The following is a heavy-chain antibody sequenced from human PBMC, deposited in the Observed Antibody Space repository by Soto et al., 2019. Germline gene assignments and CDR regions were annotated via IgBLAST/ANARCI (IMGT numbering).Heavy chain of an antibody. J-gene: IGHJ4*02. CDR2: LTGGTAT. D-gene: IGHD1-1*01. CDR3: TTVFDY. V-gene: IGHV3-74*01. Sequence: PGVSLRLSCAVSGFTFTNNWIHWVRQAPGKGLLWVSRLTGGTATGYADSVRGRFTISGDAAKNTLYLQMNDLRAEDTAVYYCTTVFDYWGRGALVTVYS. CDR1: GFTFTNNW.